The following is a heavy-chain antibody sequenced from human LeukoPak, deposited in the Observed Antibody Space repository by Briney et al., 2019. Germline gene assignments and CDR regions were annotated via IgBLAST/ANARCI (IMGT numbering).Heavy chain of an antibody. Sequence: KTSQTLSLICTVSGGSISSGSYYWRWIRQPAGKGLEWIGRCYTSGSTNYNPSLKSRVTISVDTSKNQFSLKLSSVTAADTAVYYCARGTRTNQGLWEWLPHGAFDIWGQGTMVTVSS. CDR2: CYTSGST. CDR1: GGSISSGSYY. J-gene: IGHJ3*02. CDR3: ARGTRTNQGLWEWLPHGAFDI. V-gene: IGHV4-61*02. D-gene: IGHD3-3*01.